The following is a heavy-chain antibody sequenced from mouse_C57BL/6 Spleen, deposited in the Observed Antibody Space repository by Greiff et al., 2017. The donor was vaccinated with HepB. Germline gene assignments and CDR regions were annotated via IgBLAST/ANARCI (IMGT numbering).Heavy chain of an antibody. V-gene: IGHV14-4*01. Sequence: VQMQQSGAELVRPGASVKLSCTASGFNIKDDYMHWVKQRPEQGLEWIGWIDPENGDTEYASKFQGKATITADTSSNTAYLQLSSLTSEDTAVYYCTTRATMVSYWYFDVWGTGTTVTVSS. J-gene: IGHJ1*03. CDR1: GFNIKDDY. CDR3: TTRATMVSYWYFDV. D-gene: IGHD2-2*01. CDR2: IDPENGDT.